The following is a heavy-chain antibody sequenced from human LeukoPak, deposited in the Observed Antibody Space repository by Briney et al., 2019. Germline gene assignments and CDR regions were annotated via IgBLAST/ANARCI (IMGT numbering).Heavy chain of an antibody. CDR2: ISDSGGST. D-gene: IGHD3-10*01. V-gene: IGHV3-23*01. Sequence: GGSLRLSWAAPGFTFSTYDMSWVRQAPGKGLDWVSTISDSGGSTYYADSVKGRFTISRENSENTLYLQMNSLRAEDSAVYYCARVYYGSGSYSYFDYWGQGTLVTVSS. CDR3: ARVYYGSGSYSYFDY. J-gene: IGHJ4*02. CDR1: GFTFSTYD.